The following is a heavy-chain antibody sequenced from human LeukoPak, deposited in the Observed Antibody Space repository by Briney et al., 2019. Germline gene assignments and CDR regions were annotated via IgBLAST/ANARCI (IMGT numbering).Heavy chain of an antibody. J-gene: IGHJ4*02. Sequence: ASVKVSCKASGYIFTNYDIHWVRQATGQGLEWMAWMNPKSANTGYAQKFQGRVTVTRNTSISTAYMELSSLTSDDTAVYFCARGLPLGYCTYGVCYPPKHFDFWGQGTLVTVSS. CDR1: GYIFTNYD. V-gene: IGHV1-8*02. D-gene: IGHD2-8*01. CDR2: MNPKSANT. CDR3: ARGLPLGYCTYGVCYPPKHFDF.